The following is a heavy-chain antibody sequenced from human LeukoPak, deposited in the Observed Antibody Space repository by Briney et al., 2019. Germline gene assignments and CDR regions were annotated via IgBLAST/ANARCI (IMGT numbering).Heavy chain of an antibody. D-gene: IGHD1-26*01. J-gene: IGHJ6*02. CDR2: IYYSGST. Sequence: SQALSLTCTVSGGSISSGGYYWSWIRQHPGKGLEWIGYIYYSGSTYYNPSLRSRVTISVDTSKNQFSLKLSSVTAADTAVYYCARGGYYYYYGMDVWGQGTTVTVSS. CDR3: ARGGYYYYYGMDV. CDR1: GGSISSGGYY. V-gene: IGHV4-31*03.